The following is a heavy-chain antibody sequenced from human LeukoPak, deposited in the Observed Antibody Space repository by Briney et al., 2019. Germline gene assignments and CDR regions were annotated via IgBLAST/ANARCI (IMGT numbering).Heavy chain of an antibody. CDR3: ARELFAAAGTLEDY. V-gene: IGHV1-18*01. D-gene: IGHD6-13*01. CDR1: GYTFTSYG. J-gene: IGHJ4*02. Sequence: ASVKVSRKASGYTFTSYGISWVRQAPGQGLEWMGWISAYNGNTNYAQKLQGRVTMTTDTSTSTAYMELRSLRSDDTAVYYCARELFAAAGTLEDYWGQGTLVTVSS. CDR2: ISAYNGNT.